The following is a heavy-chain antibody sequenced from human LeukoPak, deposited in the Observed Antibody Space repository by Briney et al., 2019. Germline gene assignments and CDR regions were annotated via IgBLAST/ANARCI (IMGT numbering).Heavy chain of an antibody. Sequence: ASVKVSCKASGYTFTGYYMHWVRQAPGQGLEWMGWINPNSGGTNYAQKFQGWVTMTRDTSISTAYMELSRLRSDDTAVYYCAREVVVSKEGMDVWGQGTTVTVSS. J-gene: IGHJ6*02. D-gene: IGHD2-21*01. CDR1: GYTFTGYY. CDR2: INPNSGGT. CDR3: AREVVVSKEGMDV. V-gene: IGHV1-2*04.